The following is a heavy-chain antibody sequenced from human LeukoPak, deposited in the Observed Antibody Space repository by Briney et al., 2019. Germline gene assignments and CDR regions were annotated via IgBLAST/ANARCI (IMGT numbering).Heavy chain of an antibody. CDR2: ISGSGGST. V-gene: IGHV3-23*01. D-gene: IGHD3-9*01. Sequence: LPGGSLSLSCAAAGFTFSSYAVSWVRQAPGKGLEWVSAISGSGGSTYYADSVKGRFTISKDNSKNTLYLQMNSLRAEDTAVYYCAKDFGYDILTGYYGSDYWGQGTLVTVSS. J-gene: IGHJ4*02. CDR1: GFTFSSYA. CDR3: AKDFGYDILTGYYGSDY.